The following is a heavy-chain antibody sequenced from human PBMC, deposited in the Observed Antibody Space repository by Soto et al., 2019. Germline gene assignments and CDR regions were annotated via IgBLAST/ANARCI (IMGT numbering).Heavy chain of an antibody. CDR1: GGTFSSYA. J-gene: IGHJ3*02. CDR3: ASGLVGATLSDAFDI. D-gene: IGHD1-26*01. Sequence: ASVKVSCKASGGTFSSYAISWVRQAPGQGLEWMGGIIPIFGTANYAQKFQGRVTITADESTSTAYMELSSLRSEDTAVYYCASGLVGATLSDAFDIWGQGTMVTVSS. CDR2: IIPIFGTA. V-gene: IGHV1-69*13.